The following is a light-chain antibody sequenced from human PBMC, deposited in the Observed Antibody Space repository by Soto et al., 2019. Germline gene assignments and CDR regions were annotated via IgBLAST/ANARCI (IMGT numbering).Light chain of an antibody. J-gene: IGKJ4*01. CDR3: QQYNGSPLT. CDR1: QSVANSY. Sequence: EIMMTQSPLTLSLSPGEKATLSCRASQSVANSYLAWYQQKPGQAPRLLIFGASTRASGIPARFSGSGSGTEFTLTVSSLQAEDVAVYYCQQYNGSPLTFGRGTKVDIK. V-gene: IGKV3-15*01. CDR2: GAS.